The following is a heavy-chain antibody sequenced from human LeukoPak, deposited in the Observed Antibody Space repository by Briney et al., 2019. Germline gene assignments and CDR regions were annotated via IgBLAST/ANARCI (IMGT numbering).Heavy chain of an antibody. J-gene: IGHJ4*02. CDR1: GFSFSSHG. CDR2: IIGGAGST. Sequence: PGGTLRLSCAASGFSFSSHGMSWVRQAPGKGLEWVSGIIGGAGSTYYAGSVKGRFTISGDNSKNTLFLQMNSLGSDDTAVYYCARGSYIRGRLSVGFDYWGQGTLVTVSS. CDR3: ARGSYIRGRLSVGFDY. D-gene: IGHD2/OR15-2a*01. V-gene: IGHV3-23*01.